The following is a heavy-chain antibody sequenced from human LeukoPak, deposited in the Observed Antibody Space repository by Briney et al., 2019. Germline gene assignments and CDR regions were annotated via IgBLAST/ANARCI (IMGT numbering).Heavy chain of an antibody. CDR2: INAGNGNT. V-gene: IGHV1-3*01. CDR3: ARDRSSGCGDY. CDR1: GYTFTSYA. Sequence: ASVKVSCKASGYTFTSYAMHWVRQAPGQRLEWMGWINAGNGNTKYSQKFQGRVTTTRDTSASTAYMELSSLRSEDTAVYYCARDRSSGCGDYWGQGTLVTVSS. D-gene: IGHD4/OR15-4a*01. J-gene: IGHJ4*02.